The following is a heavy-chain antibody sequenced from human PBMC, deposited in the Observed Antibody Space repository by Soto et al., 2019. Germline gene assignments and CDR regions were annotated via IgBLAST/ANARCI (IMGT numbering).Heavy chain of an antibody. J-gene: IGHJ4*02. CDR1: GYTFTSYG. CDR3: ARDSVVVVAAIPDY. Sequence: PPASVKVSCKASGYTFTSYGISWARQAPGQGLEWMGWISAYIGNTNYAQRLQGRVTMTTDTSTSTAYMELRSLRSDDTAVYYCARDSVVVVAAIPDYWGQGTLVTVSS. D-gene: IGHD2-15*01. CDR2: ISAYIGNT. V-gene: IGHV1-18*01.